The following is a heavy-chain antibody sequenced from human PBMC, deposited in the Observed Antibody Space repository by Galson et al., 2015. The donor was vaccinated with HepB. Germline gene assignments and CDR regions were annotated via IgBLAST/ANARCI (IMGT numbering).Heavy chain of an antibody. D-gene: IGHD3-10*01. CDR3: ASIHRYVWFGDPGAFDI. V-gene: IGHV3-30*04. CDR2: ISYDGSNK. CDR1: GFTFSSYA. J-gene: IGHJ3*02. Sequence: LRLSCAASGFTFSSYAMHWVRQAPGKGLEWVAVISYDGSNKYYADSVKGRFTISRDNSKNTLYLQMNSLRAEDTAVYYCASIHRYVWFGDPGAFDIWGQGTMVTVSS.